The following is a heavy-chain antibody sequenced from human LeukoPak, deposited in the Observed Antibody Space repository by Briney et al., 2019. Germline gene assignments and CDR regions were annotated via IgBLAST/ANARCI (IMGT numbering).Heavy chain of an antibody. Sequence: PSETLSLTCTVSGGSISTSSYYWGWNRQPPGKGLEWIGSIYYSGSTYYNPSLRSRVTISVDTSKNQFSLKLTSVTAADTAVYYCARQTGSGDYWGQGTLVTVSS. V-gene: IGHV4-39*01. D-gene: IGHD3-10*01. CDR3: ARQTGSGDY. CDR2: IYYSGST. CDR1: GGSISTSSYY. J-gene: IGHJ4*02.